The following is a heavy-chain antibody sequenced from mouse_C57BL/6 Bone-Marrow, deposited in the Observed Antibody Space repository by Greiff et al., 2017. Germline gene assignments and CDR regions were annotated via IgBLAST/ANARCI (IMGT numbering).Heavy chain of an antibody. CDR3: TTPIYYDYDVNY. Sequence: EVQLQESGAELVRPGASVKLSCTASGFNIKDDYMHWVKQRPEQGLEWIGWIDPENGDTEYASKFQGKATITADTSSNTAYLQLGSLTSEDTAVYYCTTPIYYDYDVNYWGQGTLVTVSA. D-gene: IGHD2-4*01. CDR1: GFNIKDDY. V-gene: IGHV14-4*01. J-gene: IGHJ3*01. CDR2: IDPENGDT.